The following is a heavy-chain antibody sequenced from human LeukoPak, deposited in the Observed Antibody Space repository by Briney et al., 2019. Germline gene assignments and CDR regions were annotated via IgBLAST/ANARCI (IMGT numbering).Heavy chain of an antibody. CDR3: ARGYSSGSSGYFDL. Sequence: GGSLRLSYAASGFTFSSYGTHWVRQAPGKGLEWVAVIWYDGSNKYYADSVKGRFTISRDNSKNTLYLQMNSLRAEDTAMYYCARGYSSGSSGYFDLWGRGTLVTVSS. D-gene: IGHD6-19*01. J-gene: IGHJ2*01. CDR2: IWYDGSNK. CDR1: GFTFSSYG. V-gene: IGHV3-33*01.